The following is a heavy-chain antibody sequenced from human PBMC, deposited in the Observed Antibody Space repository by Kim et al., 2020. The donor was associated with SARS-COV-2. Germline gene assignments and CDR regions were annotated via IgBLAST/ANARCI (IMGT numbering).Heavy chain of an antibody. CDR1: GGSISSYY. D-gene: IGHD2-2*01. CDR3: ARDRIVVVPAALSIYYYYGMDV. J-gene: IGHJ6*02. Sequence: SETLSLTCTVSGGSISSYYWSWIRQPPGKGLEWIGYIYYSGSTNYNPSPKSRVTISVDTSKNQFSLKLSSVTAADTAVYYCARDRIVVVPAALSIYYYYGMDVWGQGTTVTVSS. V-gene: IGHV4-59*01. CDR2: IYYSGST.